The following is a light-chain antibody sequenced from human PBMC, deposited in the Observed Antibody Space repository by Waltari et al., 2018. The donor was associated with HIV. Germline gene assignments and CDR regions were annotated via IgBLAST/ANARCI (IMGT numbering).Light chain of an antibody. Sequence: QSVLTQPPSASGTPGQRVTISCSGSSSKIGSNYVYWYQQLPGTAPKLLIQRNNQRPSGVPDRFSGSKSGTSASLAISGLRSEDEADYYCAAWDDSLSGYVVFGGGTKLTVL. V-gene: IGLV1-47*01. CDR1: SSKIGSNY. CDR2: RNN. CDR3: AAWDDSLSGYVV. J-gene: IGLJ2*01.